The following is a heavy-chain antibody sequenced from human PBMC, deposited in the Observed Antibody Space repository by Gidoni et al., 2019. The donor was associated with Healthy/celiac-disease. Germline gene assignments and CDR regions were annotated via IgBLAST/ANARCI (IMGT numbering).Heavy chain of an antibody. D-gene: IGHD3-22*01. CDR3: ARDLNYYDSSGYYGDAFDI. CDR2: ISSSSSTI. CDR1: GFTFSSYS. J-gene: IGHJ3*02. V-gene: IGHV3-48*02. Sequence: AASGFTFSSYSMNWVRQAPGKGLEWVSYISSSSSTIYYADSVKGRFTISRDNAKNSLYLQMNSLRDEDTAVYYCARDLNYYDSSGYYGDAFDIWGQGTMVTVSS.